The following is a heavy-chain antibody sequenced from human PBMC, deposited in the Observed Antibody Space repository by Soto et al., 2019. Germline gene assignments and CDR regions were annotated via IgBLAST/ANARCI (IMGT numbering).Heavy chain of an antibody. D-gene: IGHD2-2*01. V-gene: IGHV3-23*01. Sequence: PGGSLRLSCAASGFTFSSYAMSWVRQAPGKGLEWVSAISGSGGSTYYADSVKGRFTISRDNSKNTLYLQMNSLRAEDTAVYYCAKSIRRPAANAYGMDVWRQGTTVTVSS. CDR3: AKSIRRPAANAYGMDV. CDR1: GFTFSSYA. J-gene: IGHJ6*02. CDR2: ISGSGGST.